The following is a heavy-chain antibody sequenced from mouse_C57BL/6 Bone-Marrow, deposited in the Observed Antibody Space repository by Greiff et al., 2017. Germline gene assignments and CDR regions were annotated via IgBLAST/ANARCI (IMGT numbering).Heavy chain of an antibody. V-gene: IGHV1-82*01. CDR1: GYAFSSSW. CDR2: IYPGDGDT. CDR3: ARFIYYGYYFDY. Sequence: VKLLESGPELVKPGASVKISCKASGYAFSSSWMNWVKQRPGKGLEWIGRIYPGDGDTNYNGKFTGKATLTVDKSSSTAYMQLSSLTSEDSAVYFCARFIYYGYYFDYWGQGTTLTVSS. J-gene: IGHJ2*01. D-gene: IGHD2-2*01.